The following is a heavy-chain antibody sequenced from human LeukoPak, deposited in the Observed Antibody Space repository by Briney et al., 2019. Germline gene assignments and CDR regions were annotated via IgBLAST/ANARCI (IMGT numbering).Heavy chain of an antibody. CDR2: IYYSGST. J-gene: IGHJ4*02. CDR3: ARHWSWSEDFDY. D-gene: IGHD1-1*01. V-gene: IGHV4-59*08. CDR1: GGSTSSYY. Sequence: SETLSLTCTVSGGSTSSYYWSWIRQPPGKGLEWIGCIYYSGSTNYNPSLKSRVTISEDTSKNQFSLKLSSVTAADTAVYYCARHWSWSEDFDYWGQGTLVTVSS.